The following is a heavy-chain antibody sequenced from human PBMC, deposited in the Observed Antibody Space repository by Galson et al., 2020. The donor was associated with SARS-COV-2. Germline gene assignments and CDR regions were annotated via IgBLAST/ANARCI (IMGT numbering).Heavy chain of an antibody. CDR1: GFTVSSNY. CDR3: ARGESPKRGSANPPNDY. D-gene: IGHD3-10*01. CDR2: IYSGGST. V-gene: IGHV3-66*01. Sequence: QAGGSLRLSCAASGFTVSSNYMSWVRQAPGKGLEWVSVIYSGGSTYYADSVKGRFTISRDNSKNTLYLQMNSLRAEDTAVYYCARGESPKRGSANPPNDYWGQGTLVTVSS. J-gene: IGHJ4*02.